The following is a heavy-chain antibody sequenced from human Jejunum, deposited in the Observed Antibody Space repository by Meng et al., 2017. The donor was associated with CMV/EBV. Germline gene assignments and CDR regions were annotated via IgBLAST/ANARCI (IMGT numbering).Heavy chain of an antibody. J-gene: IGHJ6*02. CDR3: ARGQPFRCSGNSCHVYYYFGMDV. D-gene: IGHD2-2*01. Sequence: TNYNPSLKSRVVLSIDTSKNQFSLRLNSVTAADTAVYFCARGQPFRCSGNSCHVYYYFGMDVWGQGTTVTVSS. V-gene: IGHV4-34*01. CDR2: T.